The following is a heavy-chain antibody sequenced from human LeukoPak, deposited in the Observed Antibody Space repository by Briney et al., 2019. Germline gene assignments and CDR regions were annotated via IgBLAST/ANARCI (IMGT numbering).Heavy chain of an antibody. V-gene: IGHV3-21*01. J-gene: IGHJ3*02. Sequence: MAGGSLRLSCAASGFNFTNYNMNWVRQAPGKGLEWVSSIHSSSGSIYYADSLKGRFTISRDNAKNSLYLQMNSLRAEDTAVCYCARDLAWDAFDIWGQGTMVTVSS. CDR1: GFNFTNYN. CDR3: ARDLAWDAFDI. CDR2: IHSSSGSI.